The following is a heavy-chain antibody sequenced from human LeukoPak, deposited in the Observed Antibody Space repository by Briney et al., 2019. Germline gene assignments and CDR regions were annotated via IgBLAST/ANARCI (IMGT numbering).Heavy chain of an antibody. CDR1: GFTFSSYE. D-gene: IGHD2-15*01. CDR3: ARGRVVAATPFDY. CDR2: ISSSGSTI. J-gene: IGHJ4*02. Sequence: PGGSLRLSCAASGFTFSSYEMNWVRQAPGKGLEWVSYISSSGSTIYYADSVKGRFTISRDNAKNSLYLQMNSLRAEDTAVYYCARGRVVAATPFDYWGQGTLVTVSS. V-gene: IGHV3-48*03.